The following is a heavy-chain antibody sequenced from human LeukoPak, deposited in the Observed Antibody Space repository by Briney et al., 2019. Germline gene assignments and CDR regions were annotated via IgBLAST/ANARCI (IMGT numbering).Heavy chain of an antibody. D-gene: IGHD6-19*01. CDR3: AKDRSSGWYFY. CDR1: GFTFSSYA. CDR2: ISYDGSNK. Sequence: PGRSLRLSCAASGFTFSSYAMHWVRQAPGKGLEWVAVISYDGSNKYYADSVKGRFTISRDNSKNTLYLQMNSLRAEDTAVYYCAKDRSSGWYFYWGQGTLVTVSS. V-gene: IGHV3-30-3*01. J-gene: IGHJ4*02.